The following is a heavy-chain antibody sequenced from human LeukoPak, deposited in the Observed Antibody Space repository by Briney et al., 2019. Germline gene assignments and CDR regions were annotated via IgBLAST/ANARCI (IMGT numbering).Heavy chain of an antibody. CDR1: GYTFTGYY. J-gene: IGHJ4*02. V-gene: IGHV1-2*04. D-gene: IGHD3-22*01. CDR2: INPNSGGT. CDR3: ARAQNEYYYDSSGYYKPPKYYFDY. Sequence: ASVKVSCKASGYTFTGYYMHWVRQAPGQGLEWMGWINPNSGGTNYAQKFQGWVTMTRDTSISTAYMELSRPRSDDTAVYYCARAQNEYYYDSSGYYKPPKYYFDYWGQGTLVTVSS.